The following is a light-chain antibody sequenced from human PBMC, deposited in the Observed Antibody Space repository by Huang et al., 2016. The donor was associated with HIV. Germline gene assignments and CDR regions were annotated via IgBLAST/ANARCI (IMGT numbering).Light chain of an antibody. Sequence: IQMTQSPSTRSASVGDRVTVSCRASQPVSSWLAWYQQKPGKAPKLLIYDASSLESWVPSRFSGSGSWTEFPLTISSLQPDDFATYYGQQYDDYPYTFGQGTKVEIK. CDR3: QQYDDYPYT. J-gene: IGKJ2*01. CDR1: QPVSSW. V-gene: IGKV1-5*01. CDR2: DAS.